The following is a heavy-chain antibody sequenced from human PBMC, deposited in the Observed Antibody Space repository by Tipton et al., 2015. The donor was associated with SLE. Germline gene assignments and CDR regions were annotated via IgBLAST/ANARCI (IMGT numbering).Heavy chain of an antibody. D-gene: IGHD2-21*01. Sequence: SLRLSCAASGFTFSSYGMHWVRQAPGKGLEWVAFIRYDGSNKYYADSVKGRFTISRDNSKNTLYLQMNSLRAEDTAVYYCAKGKIVVVIASDIWGQGTMVTVSS. J-gene: IGHJ3*02. V-gene: IGHV3-30*02. CDR3: AKGKIVVVIASDI. CDR1: GFTFSSYG. CDR2: IRYDGSNK.